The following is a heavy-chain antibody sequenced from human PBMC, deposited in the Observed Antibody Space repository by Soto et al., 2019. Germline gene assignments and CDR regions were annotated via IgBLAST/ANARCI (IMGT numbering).Heavy chain of an antibody. CDR1: GYSFTSYW. D-gene: IGHD3-3*01. V-gene: IGHV5-10-1*01. CDR2: IDPSDSYT. CDR3: ARHQYYDFWSGYYHPYYYYGMDV. J-gene: IGHJ6*02. Sequence: PGESLKISCKGSGYSFTSYWISWVRQMPGKGLEWMGRIDPSDSYTNYSPSFQGHVTISADKSISTAYLQWSSLKASDTAMYYCARHQYYDFWSGYYHPYYYYGMDVWGQGTTVTVSS.